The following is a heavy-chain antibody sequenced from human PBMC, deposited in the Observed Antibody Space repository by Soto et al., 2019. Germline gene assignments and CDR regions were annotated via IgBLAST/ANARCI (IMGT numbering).Heavy chain of an antibody. Sequence: QVQLVESGGGVVQPGRSLRLSCAASGFTFSSYAMHWVRQAPGKGLEWVAVISYDGSNKYYADSVKGPFTISRDNSKKTPYLQMNSLRAEDTAVYYCAGPLRRDDYNCGYFDLWGRGTLVTVSS. D-gene: IGHD4-4*01. V-gene: IGHV3-30-3*01. CDR3: AGPLRRDDYNCGYFDL. CDR1: GFTFSSYA. J-gene: IGHJ2*01. CDR2: ISYDGSNK.